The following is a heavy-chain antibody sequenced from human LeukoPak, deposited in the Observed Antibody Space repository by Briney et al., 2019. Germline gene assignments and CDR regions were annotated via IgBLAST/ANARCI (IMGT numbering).Heavy chain of an antibody. CDR3: ARDYADYVGYFFFDY. J-gene: IGHJ4*02. CDR2: ISGGGETT. V-gene: IGHV3-23*01. CDR1: GFTFNNYA. D-gene: IGHD4-17*01. Sequence: GGSLRLSCAASGFTFNNYAMNWVRQAPGKGLERVSSISGGGETTYYADSAKGRFTISRDNSQNTLYLQMNSLRAEDTAVYYCARDYADYVGYFFFDYWGQGTLVTVSS.